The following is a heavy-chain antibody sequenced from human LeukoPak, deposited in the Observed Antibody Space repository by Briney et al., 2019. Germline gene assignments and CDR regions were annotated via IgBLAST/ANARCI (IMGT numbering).Heavy chain of an antibody. V-gene: IGHV3-7*01. CDR2: IKQDGSEK. D-gene: IGHD6-19*01. Sequence: SGGSLRLSCAASGFTYSRYWMSWVRQAPGKGREWVANIKQDGSEKYYVDSVKGRFTISRDNAKNSLYLQMNSLRAEDTAVYYCAREEYSSGWYGPDYWGQGTLVTVSS. CDR3: AREEYSSGWYGPDY. J-gene: IGHJ4*02. CDR1: GFTYSRYW.